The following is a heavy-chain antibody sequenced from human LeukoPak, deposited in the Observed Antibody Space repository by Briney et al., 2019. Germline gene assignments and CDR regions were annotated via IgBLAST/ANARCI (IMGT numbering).Heavy chain of an antibody. D-gene: IGHD4-17*01. CDR3: AGHDYGVDYFDF. Sequence: PSETLSLTCTVSGGSISSYYWSWIRQPPGKGLECIGYIYYSGSTNYNPSLKSRVTISIDPSKNQFSLKLNSVTAADTAVYYCAGHDYGVDYFDFWGQGTLVTVSS. CDR1: GGSISSYY. J-gene: IGHJ4*02. CDR2: IYYSGST. V-gene: IGHV4-59*03.